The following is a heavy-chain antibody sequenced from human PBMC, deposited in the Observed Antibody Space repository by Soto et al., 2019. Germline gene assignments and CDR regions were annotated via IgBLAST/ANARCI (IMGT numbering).Heavy chain of an antibody. D-gene: IGHD6-13*01. Sequence: GEAVKISCKGCGYSFTRYWISWVRQMPGKGLEWMGRIDPSDSYTNYSPSFQGHVTISADKSISTAYLQWSSLKASDTAMYYCARGRRIAAAYGMDVWGQGTTVTVSS. J-gene: IGHJ6*02. CDR2: IDPSDSYT. V-gene: IGHV5-10-1*01. CDR1: GYSFTRYW. CDR3: ARGRRIAAAYGMDV.